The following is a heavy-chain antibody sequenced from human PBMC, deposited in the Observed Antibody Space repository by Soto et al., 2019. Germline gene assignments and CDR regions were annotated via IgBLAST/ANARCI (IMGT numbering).Heavy chain of an antibody. D-gene: IGHD5-18*01. Sequence: QVQLVQSGAEVKKPESSVKVSCKAPGGTFSTYAISWVRQAPGQGLEWMGGIIPMFGTANYAQRFHDRVTITADESTNTVYRELSSLRSEDTAVYFCASGIQLWLRRINNGYSGWGQGTLVTVSS. V-gene: IGHV1-69*12. CDR2: IIPMFGTA. J-gene: IGHJ4*02. CDR1: GGTFSTYA. CDR3: ASGIQLWLRRINNGYSG.